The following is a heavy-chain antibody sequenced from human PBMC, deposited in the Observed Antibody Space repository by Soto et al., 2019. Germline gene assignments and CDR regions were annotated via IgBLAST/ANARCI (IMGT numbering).Heavy chain of an antibody. J-gene: IGHJ5*02. CDR2: ISGSGFKK. V-gene: IGHV3-23*01. CDR1: GVIFDNFG. CDR3: AKNQGVELVPLATVDWFDP. D-gene: IGHD1-26*01. Sequence: GGSLRLSCGASGVIFDNFGISWVRQAPGKGLEWISSISGSGFKKYYADSVKGRFTISRDNSKSTVYLELNNLSAEDTAVYHCAKNQGVELVPLATVDWFDPWGQGSVVTVSS.